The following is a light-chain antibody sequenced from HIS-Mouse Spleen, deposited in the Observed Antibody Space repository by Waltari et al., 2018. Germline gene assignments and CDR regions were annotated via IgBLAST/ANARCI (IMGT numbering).Light chain of an antibody. J-gene: IGLJ1*01. CDR2: EVS. Sequence: QSALTQPPSASGSPGQSVTIPCTGTSSDVGGSNYVSWYQQHPGKPPKLMTYEVSKRPSGVPDRFSGSKSGNTASLTVSGLQAEDEADYYCSSYAGSNNYVFGTGTKVTVL. CDR1: SSDVGGSNY. CDR3: SSYAGSNNYV. V-gene: IGLV2-8*01.